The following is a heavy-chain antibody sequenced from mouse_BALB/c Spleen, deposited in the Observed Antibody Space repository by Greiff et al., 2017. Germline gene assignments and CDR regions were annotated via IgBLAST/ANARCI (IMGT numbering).Heavy chain of an antibody. J-gene: IGHJ2*01. CDR1: GFTFSSYT. CDR2: ISSGGSYT. V-gene: IGHV5-6-4*01. D-gene: IGHD4-1*01. CDR3: TREESGTADY. Sequence: EVMLVESGGGLVKPGGSLKFSCAASGFTFSSYTMSWVRQTPEKRLEWVATISSGGSYTYYPDSVKGRFTISRDNAKNTLYLQMSSLKSEDTAMYYCTREESGTADYWGQGTTLTVSS.